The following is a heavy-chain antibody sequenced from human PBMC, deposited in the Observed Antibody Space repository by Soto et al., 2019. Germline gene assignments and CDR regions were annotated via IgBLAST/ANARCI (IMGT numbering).Heavy chain of an antibody. Sequence: LSLSCAASGFTFSSYAMHWVRQAPGKGLEWVAVIWYDGTNKYYTDSVKGRFTISRDSSKNTLYLQMNSLRAEDTAVYYCARAQSSGNYYSDYWGQGTLVTVSS. CDR1: GFTFSSYA. CDR3: ARAQSSGNYYSDY. CDR2: IWYDGTNK. D-gene: IGHD1-26*01. J-gene: IGHJ4*02. V-gene: IGHV3-33*01.